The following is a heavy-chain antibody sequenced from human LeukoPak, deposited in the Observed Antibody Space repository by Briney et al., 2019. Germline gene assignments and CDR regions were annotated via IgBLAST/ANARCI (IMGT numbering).Heavy chain of an antibody. J-gene: IGHJ4*02. CDR2: ISGYNGNT. D-gene: IGHD6-19*01. V-gene: IGHV1-18*01. CDR1: GYTFTSYG. CDR3: ARADIRAIASSGWYGFDY. Sequence: GASVKVSCKASGYTFTSYGISWVRQAPGQGVEWMGWISGYNGNTNYAQKLQGRFTMTTDRSTSTAYMEMKSLRSDDPAVYYCARADIRAIASSGWYGFDYWGQGTLVTVSS.